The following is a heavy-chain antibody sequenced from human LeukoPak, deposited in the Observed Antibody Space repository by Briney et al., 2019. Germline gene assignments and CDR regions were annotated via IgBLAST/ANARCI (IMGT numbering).Heavy chain of an antibody. V-gene: IGHV4-31*03. Sequence: SETLSLTCTVSGGSISSGGYYWSWIRQHPGKGLEWIVYIYYSGSTYYNPSLKSRVTISVDTSKNQFSLKLSSVTAADTAVYYCARANEGSSTPYYFDYWGLGTLVTVSS. J-gene: IGHJ4*02. CDR3: ARANEGSSTPYYFDY. D-gene: IGHD6-6*01. CDR2: IYYSGST. CDR1: GGSISSGGYY.